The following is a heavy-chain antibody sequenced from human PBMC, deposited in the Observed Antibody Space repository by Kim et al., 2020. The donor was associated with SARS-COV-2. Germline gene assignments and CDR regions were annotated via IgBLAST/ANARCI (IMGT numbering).Heavy chain of an antibody. CDR2: INPNSGGT. D-gene: IGHD3-22*01. CDR3: ARGLTMIVGYPYYFDY. CDR1: GYTFTGYY. J-gene: IGHJ4*02. V-gene: IGHV1-2*02. Sequence: ASVKVSCKASGYTFTGYYMHWVRQAPGQGLEWMGWINPNSGGTNYAQKFQGRVTMTRDTSISTAYMELSRLRSDDTAVYYCARGLTMIVGYPYYFDYWGQGTLVTVSS.